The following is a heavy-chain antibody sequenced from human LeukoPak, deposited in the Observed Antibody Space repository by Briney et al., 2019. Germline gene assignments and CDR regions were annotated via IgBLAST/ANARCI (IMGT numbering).Heavy chain of an antibody. J-gene: IGHJ3*02. CDR1: GYRFTSYW. Sequence: GESLRISCKGSGYRFTSYWISWVRQVPGKGLEWMGRIDPSDSYTNYSPSFQGHVTISADKSISTAYLQWSSLKASDTAMYYCARRALPPAYCGGDCFDAFDIWGQGTMVTVSS. CDR2: IDPSDSYT. CDR3: ARRALPPAYCGGDCFDAFDI. V-gene: IGHV5-10-1*01. D-gene: IGHD2-21*02.